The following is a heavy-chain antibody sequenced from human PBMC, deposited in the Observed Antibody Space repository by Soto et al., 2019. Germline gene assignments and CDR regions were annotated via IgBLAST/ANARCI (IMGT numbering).Heavy chain of an antibody. CDR3: ARAYSDAFDI. J-gene: IGHJ3*02. V-gene: IGHV3-11*01. CDR2: ISSSGSGI. D-gene: IGHD2-15*01. Sequence: GSLRLSCAASVFTFSDYYMTWIRQAPGKGLEWISYISSSGSGIYYPDSVKGRFTISRDNAKKSLYLQVNSLRAEDTAVYYCARAYSDAFDIWGQGTMVTVSS. CDR1: VFTFSDYY.